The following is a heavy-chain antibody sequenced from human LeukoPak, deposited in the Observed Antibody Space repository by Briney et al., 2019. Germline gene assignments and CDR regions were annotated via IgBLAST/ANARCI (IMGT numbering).Heavy chain of an antibody. CDR1: SGSFSDYY. Sequence: PSETLSLTCAVYSGSFSDYYWSWIRQSPGKGLEWIGEINHSGSTNYNPSLKSRVTISVDTSKNQFSLRLNSVTAADTAVYYCARHAPVEPPARAFDDWGHGNLVAVSS. V-gene: IGHV4-34*01. J-gene: IGHJ4*01. CDR2: INHSGST. D-gene: IGHD2-2*01. CDR3: ARHAPVEPPARAFDD.